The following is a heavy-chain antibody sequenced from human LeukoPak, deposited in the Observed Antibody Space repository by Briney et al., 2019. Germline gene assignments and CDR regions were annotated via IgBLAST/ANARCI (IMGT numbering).Heavy chain of an antibody. CDR1: NYYISSGSY. Sequence: RPSETLSLTCGVSNYYISSGSYWSWIRQPPGQGLERIGSIYHTGSAYYSSSLQSRVTISVDTSKNQFSVKLSSVTAADTAVYYCARANDRGGTSPLDYWGQGTLVTVSS. D-gene: IGHD2-2*01. CDR3: ARANDRGGTSPLDY. CDR2: IYHTGSA. J-gene: IGHJ4*02. V-gene: IGHV4-38-2*01.